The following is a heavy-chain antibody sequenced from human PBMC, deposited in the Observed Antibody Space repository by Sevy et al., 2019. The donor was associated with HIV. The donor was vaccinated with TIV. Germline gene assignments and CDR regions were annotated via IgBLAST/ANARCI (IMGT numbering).Heavy chain of an antibody. CDR3: ARAPPVRSGDDSLNWFAP. V-gene: IGHV4-34*01. CDR2: INHSGST. J-gene: IGHJ5*02. D-gene: IGHD5-12*01. CDR1: GGSFSGYY. Sequence: SETLSLTCAVYGGSFSGYYWSWIRQPPGKGLEWIGEINHSGSTNYNPSLKSRVTISVDTSKNQFSLKLSSVTAADTAIYYCARAPPVRSGDDSLNWFAPWGQGTLVTVSS.